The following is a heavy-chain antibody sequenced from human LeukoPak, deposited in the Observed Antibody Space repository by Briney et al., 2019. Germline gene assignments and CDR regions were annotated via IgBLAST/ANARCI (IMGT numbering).Heavy chain of an antibody. V-gene: IGHV1-69*05. D-gene: IGHD5-18*01. CDR1: GGTFSSYA. Sequence: GASVKVSCKASGGTFSSYAISWVRQAPGQGLEWMGGIIPIFGTANYAQKFQGRVTITTDESTSTAYMELSSLRSEDTAVYYCASPLPFRSYSYDLDMEGYYYYMDVWGKGTTVTVSS. CDR3: ASPLPFRSYSYDLDMEGYYYYMDV. CDR2: IIPIFGTA. J-gene: IGHJ6*03.